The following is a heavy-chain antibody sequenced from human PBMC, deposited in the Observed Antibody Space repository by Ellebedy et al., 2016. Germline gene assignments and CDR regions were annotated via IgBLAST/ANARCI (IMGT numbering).Heavy chain of an antibody. CDR2: INHSGST. J-gene: IGHJ5*02. CDR3: ARDAVPAAMSGFKWFDP. Sequence: SETLSLXXTVSGGSISSGGYYWSWIRQPPGKGLERIGEINHSGSTNYNPSLKSRVTISVDTSKNQFSLKLSSVTAADTAVYYCARDAVPAAMSGFKWFDPWGQGTLVTVSS. V-gene: IGHV4-39*07. D-gene: IGHD2-2*01. CDR1: GGSISSGGYY.